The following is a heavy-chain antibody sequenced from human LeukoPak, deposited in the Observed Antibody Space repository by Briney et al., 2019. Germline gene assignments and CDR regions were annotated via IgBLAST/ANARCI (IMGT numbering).Heavy chain of an antibody. D-gene: IGHD3-9*01. J-gene: IGHJ4*02. V-gene: IGHV3-15*01. Sequence: GGSLRLSCAASGFTFSNAWMSWVRQAPGKGLEWVGRIKSKTDGGTTDYAAPVKGRFTISRDDSKNTLYLQMNSLKTEDTAVYYCTTDILTAYYLYFDYWGQGTLVTVSS. CDR1: GFTFSNAW. CDR3: TTDILTAYYLYFDY. CDR2: IKSKTDGGTT.